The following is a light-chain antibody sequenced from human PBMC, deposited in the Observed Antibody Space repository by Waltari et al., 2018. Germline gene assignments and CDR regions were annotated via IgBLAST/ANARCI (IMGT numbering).Light chain of an antibody. CDR2: GAS. Sequence: EIVLTHSPGTLSLSPWERATLSCRASQTVDDYLAWYQQKPGQAPRLLIYGASSRAAGIPDRFSGSGSGTDFTLTISRLEPEDFAMYYCQQYVRSPETFGLGTRVEI. CDR1: QTVDDY. CDR3: QQYVRSPET. V-gene: IGKV3-20*01. J-gene: IGKJ1*01.